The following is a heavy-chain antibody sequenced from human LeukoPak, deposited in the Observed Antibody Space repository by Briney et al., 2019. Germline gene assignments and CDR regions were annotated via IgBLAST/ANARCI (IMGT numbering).Heavy chain of an antibody. D-gene: IGHD6-19*01. Sequence: PGGSLRLSCAASGFTFSSYAMSWVRQAPGKGLEWVSAISGSGGSTYYADSVKGRFTISRDNSKNTLYLQMNSLRAEDTAVYYCAQGRYSSGWYAQYSQHWGQGTLVTVSS. V-gene: IGHV3-23*01. J-gene: IGHJ1*01. CDR3: AQGRYSSGWYAQYSQH. CDR1: GFTFSSYA. CDR2: ISGSGGST.